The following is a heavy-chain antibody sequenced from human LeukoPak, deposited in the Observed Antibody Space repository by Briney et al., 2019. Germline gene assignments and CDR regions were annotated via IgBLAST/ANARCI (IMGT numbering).Heavy chain of an antibody. CDR1: GYTFTSYY. Sequence: ASVKVSCKASGYTFTSYYMHWVRQAPGQGLEWMGIINPSGGSTSYAQKFQGRVTMTRDMSTSTVYMELSSLRSEDMAVYYCARDVVGATSLPYGWFDPWGQGTLVTVSS. CDR3: ARDVVGATSLPYGWFDP. J-gene: IGHJ5*02. CDR2: INPSGGST. D-gene: IGHD1-26*01. V-gene: IGHV1-46*01.